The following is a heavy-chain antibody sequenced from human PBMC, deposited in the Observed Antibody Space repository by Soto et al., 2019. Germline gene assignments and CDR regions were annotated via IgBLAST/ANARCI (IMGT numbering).Heavy chain of an antibody. Sequence: PGGSLRLSCAASGFTFSSYAMNWVRQAPGKGLEWVSSITGGGVSTYYADSVKGRFTISRDNSKNTLFLQMNSLRAEDTAVYYCAKRGGYCSGGTCYYHGMDVWGQGSTVTISS. V-gene: IGHV3-23*01. CDR2: ITGGGVST. D-gene: IGHD2-15*01. J-gene: IGHJ6*02. CDR1: GFTFSSYA. CDR3: AKRGGYCSGGTCYYHGMDV.